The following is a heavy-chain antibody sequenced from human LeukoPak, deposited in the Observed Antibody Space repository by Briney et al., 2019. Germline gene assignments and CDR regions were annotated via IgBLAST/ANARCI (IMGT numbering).Heavy chain of an antibody. CDR2: IYYSGST. CDR1: GGSISSGDYY. CDR3: AREVGDYGDNAFDI. Sequence: PSQTLSLTCTVSGGSISSGDYYWSWIRQPPGKGLEWIGYIYYSGSTYYNPSLKSRVTISVDTSKNRFSLKLSSVTAADTAVYYCAREVGDYGDNAFDIWGQGTMVTVSS. D-gene: IGHD4-17*01. V-gene: IGHV4-30-4*01. J-gene: IGHJ3*02.